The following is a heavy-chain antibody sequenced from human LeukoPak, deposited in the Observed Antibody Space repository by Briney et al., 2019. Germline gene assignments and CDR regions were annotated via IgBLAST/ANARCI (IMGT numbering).Heavy chain of an antibody. CDR3: ARDRSGYYDSSGYYHVFNF. V-gene: IGHV4-59*01. J-gene: IGHJ4*02. Sequence: SETLSLTCTVSGGSISSYYWSWIRQPPGKGLEWIGYIYYSGSTNYNPSLKSRVTISVDTSKNQFSLKLSSVTAADTAVYYCARDRSGYYDSSGYYHVFNFWGQGTLVTVSS. CDR2: IYYSGST. D-gene: IGHD3-22*01. CDR1: GGSISSYY.